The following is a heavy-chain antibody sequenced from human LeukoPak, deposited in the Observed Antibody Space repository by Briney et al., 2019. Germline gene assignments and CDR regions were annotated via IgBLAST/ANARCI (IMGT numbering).Heavy chain of an antibody. D-gene: IGHD6-13*01. J-gene: IGHJ3*02. Sequence: ASVKVSCKASGYTSTGYYMHWVRQAPGQGLEWMGWINPNSGGTNYAQKFQGWVTMTRDTSISTAYMELSRLRSDDTAVYYCARDLSAGGSPEGKNTFDIWGQGTMVTVSS. CDR2: INPNSGGT. CDR3: ARDLSAGGSPEGKNTFDI. V-gene: IGHV1-2*04. CDR1: GYTSTGYY.